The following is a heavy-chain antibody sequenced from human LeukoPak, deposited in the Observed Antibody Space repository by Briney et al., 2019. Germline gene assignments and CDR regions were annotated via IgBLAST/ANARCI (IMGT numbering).Heavy chain of an antibody. CDR2: IYYSGST. Sequence: PSETLSLTCTVSGGSISSHYWSWIRQPPGKGLEWIGYIYYSGSTNYNPSLKSRVTISVDTSKNQFSLKLSSVTAADTAVYYCARVKMATRSYYYYYYMDVWGKGTTVTVSS. V-gene: IGHV4-59*11. D-gene: IGHD5-24*01. J-gene: IGHJ6*03. CDR3: ARVKMATRSYYYYYYMDV. CDR1: GGSISSHY.